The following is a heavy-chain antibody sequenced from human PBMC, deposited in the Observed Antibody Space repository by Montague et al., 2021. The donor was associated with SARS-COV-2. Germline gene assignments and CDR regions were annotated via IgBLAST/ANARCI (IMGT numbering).Heavy chain of an antibody. J-gene: IGHJ4*02. CDR3: ARSTSGWFIY. Sequence: SETLSLTCSVSGGSISSTSFFWAWIRQPPGKGLEWVGSMYSSGTTYYXPCLKSRVTISGGTSRNQLSVRLSSVTAADTAVYYCARSTSGWFIYWGQGTLVTVSS. CDR2: MYSSGTT. D-gene: IGHD6-19*01. CDR1: GGSISSTSFF. V-gene: IGHV4-39*01.